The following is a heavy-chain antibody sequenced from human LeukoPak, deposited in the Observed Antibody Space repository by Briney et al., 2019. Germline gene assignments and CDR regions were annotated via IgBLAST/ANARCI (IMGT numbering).Heavy chain of an antibody. CDR3: ARQSYSGYDDDAFDI. D-gene: IGHD5-12*01. J-gene: IGHJ3*02. V-gene: IGHV1-46*01. Sequence: GASVKVSCKASGYTFTSYYMHWVRQAPGQGLEWMGIINPSGGSTSYAQKFQGRVTMTRDTSTSTVYMELSSLRSEDMAVYYCARQSYSGYDDDAFDIWGQGTMVTVSS. CDR1: GYTFTSYY. CDR2: INPSGGST.